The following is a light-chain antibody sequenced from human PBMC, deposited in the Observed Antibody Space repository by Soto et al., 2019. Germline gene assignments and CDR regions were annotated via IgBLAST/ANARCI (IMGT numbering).Light chain of an antibody. CDR2: GAS. Sequence: EIVMTQSPATLSVSPGERATLSCRASQSVSSNLAWYQQKPGQAPRLLIYGASTRATGIPARLSGSRSGAEFPRPFRSLQSEDFAFYYCQQSNNWPQCTFGQGTKVEIK. CDR3: QQSNNWPQCT. J-gene: IGKJ1*01. V-gene: IGKV3-15*01. CDR1: QSVSSN.